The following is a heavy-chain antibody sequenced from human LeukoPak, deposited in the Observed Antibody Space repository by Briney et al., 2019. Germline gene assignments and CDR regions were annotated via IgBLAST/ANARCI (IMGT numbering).Heavy chain of an antibody. Sequence: GGSLRLSCTVSGFIFGDFAFSWARQAPGKGLEWVGFIRSNTYGGTTEYAASVKGRFTISRDDSKRIAYLQMDSLKTEDTAVYYCTRHGGFGCYDLCGQGTLVTVSS. J-gene: IGHJ5*02. CDR1: GFIFGDFA. V-gene: IGHV3-49*04. CDR2: IRSNTYGGTT. D-gene: IGHD2-21*01. CDR3: TRHGGFGCYDL.